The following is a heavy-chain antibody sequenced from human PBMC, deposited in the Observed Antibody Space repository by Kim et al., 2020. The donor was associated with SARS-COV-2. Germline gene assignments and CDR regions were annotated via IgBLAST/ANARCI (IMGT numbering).Heavy chain of an antibody. CDR3: ARQPSLWFVDDNDR. CDR1: GGSISSSRYY. J-gene: IGHJ5*02. D-gene: IGHD3-10*01. V-gene: IGHV4-39*01. CDR2: MYYTGRT. Sequence: SETLSLTCTLSGGSISSSRYYWGWVRQPPGKGLEWIATMYYTGRTYYNPSLESPVTLSVDTSKNGVSLKLTSGTAADTAGYYCARQPSLWFVDDNDRWG.